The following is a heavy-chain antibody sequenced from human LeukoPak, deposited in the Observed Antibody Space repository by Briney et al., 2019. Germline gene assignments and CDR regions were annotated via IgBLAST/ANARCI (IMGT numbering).Heavy chain of an antibody. J-gene: IGHJ4*02. CDR3: ARDAGATAY. Sequence: SETLSLTCTVSGVSKSTDYWTWVRQSPGKGLEWIGYIHYSGSTSYNPSLKSRVTISVDTSKNQFSLKLTSVTSADTAVYYCARDAGATAYWGQGALVTVSS. D-gene: IGHD4/OR15-4a*01. CDR2: IHYSGST. CDR1: GVSKSTDY. V-gene: IGHV4-59*13.